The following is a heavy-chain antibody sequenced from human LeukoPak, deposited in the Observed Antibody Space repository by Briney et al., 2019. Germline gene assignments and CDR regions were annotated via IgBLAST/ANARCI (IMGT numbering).Heavy chain of an antibody. CDR2: ISSSGSTT. CDR1: GFTFSSYE. CDR3: ARDYRGTTVTDKPAFDI. V-gene: IGHV3-48*03. D-gene: IGHD4-17*01. Sequence: QPGGSLRLSCAASGFTFSSYEMNWVRQAPGKRLEWVSYISSSGSTTYYADSVKGRFIISRYNAKNSLYLQMKSLIAEDTAVYYCARDYRGTTVTDKPAFDIWGQGTMVTVSS. J-gene: IGHJ3*02.